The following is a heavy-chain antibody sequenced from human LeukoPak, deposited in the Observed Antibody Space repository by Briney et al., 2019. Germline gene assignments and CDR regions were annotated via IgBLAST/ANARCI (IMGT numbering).Heavy chain of an antibody. J-gene: IGHJ6*02. Sequence: PSETLSLTRTVSGGSISSYYWSWIRQPPGKGLEWIGYIYYSGSTNYNPSLKSRVTISVDTSKNQFSLNLSSVTAADTAVYYCARGNYYYYGMDVWGQGTTVTVSS. CDR1: GGSISSYY. CDR2: IYYSGST. V-gene: IGHV4-59*01. CDR3: ARGNYYYYGMDV.